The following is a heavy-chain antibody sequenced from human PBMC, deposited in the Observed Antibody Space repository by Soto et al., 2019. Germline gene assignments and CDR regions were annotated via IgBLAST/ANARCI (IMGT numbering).Heavy chain of an antibody. CDR2: IYYSGST. Sequence: SETLSLTCTVSGGSISSYYWSWIWQPPGKGLEWIGYIYYSGSTNYNPSLKSRVTISVDTSKNQFSLKLSSVTAADTAVYYCARAFGQQLVLGSSHYYYGMDVWGQGTTVTVSS. D-gene: IGHD6-13*01. V-gene: IGHV4-59*01. CDR1: GGSISSYY. J-gene: IGHJ6*02. CDR3: ARAFGQQLVLGSSHYYYGMDV.